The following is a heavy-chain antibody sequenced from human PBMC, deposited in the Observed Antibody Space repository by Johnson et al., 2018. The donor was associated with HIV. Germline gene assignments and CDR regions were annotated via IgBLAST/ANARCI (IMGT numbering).Heavy chain of an antibody. CDR2: ISYDANNK. J-gene: IGHJ3*02. CDR3: ARDLVVGDHSTPLTHAFDI. V-gene: IGHV3-30-3*01. CDR1: GYTFSSYA. Sequence: QMLLVESGGGVVQPGKSLRLSCAASGYTFSSYAMHWVRQAPGKGLEWVAVISYDANNKYYADSVKGRFTISRDNSKNTLYLQMNSLRAEDTAVYYCARDLVVGDHSTPLTHAFDIWGQGTMVTVSS. D-gene: IGHD1-26*01.